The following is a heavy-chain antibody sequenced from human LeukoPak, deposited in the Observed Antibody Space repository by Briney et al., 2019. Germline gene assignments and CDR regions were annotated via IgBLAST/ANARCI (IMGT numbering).Heavy chain of an antibody. Sequence: PSETLSLNCTVSGGSINSDYWSWVRQPPGKGLEWIGYMYYSGSSTNYNPSLKSRVTISVDTSKNQFSLKLSSVTAADTAVYYCARGGDFWSGSQGYYYYMDVWGKGTTVTVSS. CDR2: MYYSGSST. CDR3: ARGGDFWSGSQGYYYYMDV. J-gene: IGHJ6*03. D-gene: IGHD3-3*01. V-gene: IGHV4-59*08. CDR1: GGSINSDY.